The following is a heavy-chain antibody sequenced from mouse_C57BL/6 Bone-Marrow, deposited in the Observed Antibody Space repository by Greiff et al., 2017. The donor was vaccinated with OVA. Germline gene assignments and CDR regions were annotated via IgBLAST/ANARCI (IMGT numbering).Heavy chain of an antibody. J-gene: IGHJ2*01. Sequence: EVKLVESGGGLVQPKGSLKLSCAASGFSFNTYAMNWVRQAPGKGLEWVARIRSKSNNYATSYADSVQDRFTISRDDSESMLYMQMNNLKTEDTAMYYGVRLGRLYYFDYWGQGTTLTVSS. V-gene: IGHV10-1*01. CDR1: GFSFNTYA. D-gene: IGHD4-1*01. CDR2: IRSKSNNYAT. CDR3: VRLGRLYYFDY.